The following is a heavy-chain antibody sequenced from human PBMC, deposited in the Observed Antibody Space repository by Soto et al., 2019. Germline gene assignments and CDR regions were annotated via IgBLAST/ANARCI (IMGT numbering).Heavy chain of an antibody. D-gene: IGHD3-16*02. Sequence: QVPLVQSGAEVKKPGASVKVSCKASGYTFTSYDINWVRQATGQGLEWMGWMNPNSGNTGYAQKFQGRVTMTRNTSISTAYMELSSLRSEDTAVYYCARGRSYDYIWGSYRASDAFDIWGQGTMVTVSS. CDR2: MNPNSGNT. V-gene: IGHV1-8*01. CDR3: ARGRSYDYIWGSYRASDAFDI. CDR1: GYTFTSYD. J-gene: IGHJ3*02.